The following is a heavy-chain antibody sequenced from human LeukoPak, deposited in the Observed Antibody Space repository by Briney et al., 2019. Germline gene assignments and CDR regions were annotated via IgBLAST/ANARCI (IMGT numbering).Heavy chain of an antibody. J-gene: IGHJ4*02. Sequence: GGSLRLSCAASGFTVSSNYMSWVRQAPGKGLEWVSVIHSGDNTYYADSVKGRFTISRDISKNTLYLQMNSLRAEDTAVYYCARGKATAGLYYFDYWGQGTLVTVSS. CDR3: ARGKATAGLYYFDY. CDR2: IHSGDNT. V-gene: IGHV3-53*01. D-gene: IGHD6-13*01. CDR1: GFTVSSNY.